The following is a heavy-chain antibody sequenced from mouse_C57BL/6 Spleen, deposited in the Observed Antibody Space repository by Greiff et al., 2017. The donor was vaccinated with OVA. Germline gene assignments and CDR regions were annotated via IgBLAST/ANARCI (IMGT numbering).Heavy chain of an antibody. Sequence: EVKLQQSGPELVKPGASVKISCKASGYTFTDYYMNWVKQSHGKSLEWIGDINPNNGGTSYNQKFKGKATLTVDKSSSTAYMELRSLTSEDSAVYYCARSVQLRLRFAWFAYWGQGTLVTVSA. V-gene: IGHV1-26*01. CDR1: GYTFTDYY. CDR2: INPNNGGT. CDR3: ARSVQLRLRFAWFAY. J-gene: IGHJ3*01. D-gene: IGHD3-2*02.